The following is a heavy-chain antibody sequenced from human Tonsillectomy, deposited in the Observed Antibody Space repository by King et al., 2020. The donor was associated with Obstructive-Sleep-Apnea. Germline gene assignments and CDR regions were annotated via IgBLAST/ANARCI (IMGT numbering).Heavy chain of an antibody. Sequence: VQLVESGGGLVQPGRSLRLSCAASGFTFDDYAMHWVRQAPGKGLEWVSGISWNSGRIGYADSVKGRFTISRDNAKNSLYLQLNRLRAEDTALYYCAKEMDGSGSYYKGGIDYWGQGTLVTVSS. CDR3: AKEMDGSGSYYKGGIDY. J-gene: IGHJ4*02. CDR1: GFTFDDYA. CDR2: ISWNSGRI. V-gene: IGHV3-9*01. D-gene: IGHD3-10*01.